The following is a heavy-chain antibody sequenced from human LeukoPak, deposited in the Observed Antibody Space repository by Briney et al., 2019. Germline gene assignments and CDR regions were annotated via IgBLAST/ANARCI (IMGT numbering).Heavy chain of an antibody. V-gene: IGHV3-30-3*01. J-gene: IGHJ4*02. CDR2: ISYDGSNK. CDR3: ARDHGGDYTKKNPFDY. CDR1: GFTFSSYA. D-gene: IGHD4-17*01. Sequence: GGSLRLSCAASGFTFSSYAMHWVRQAPGKGLEWVAVISYDGSNKYYADSVKGRFTISRDNSKNTLYLQMNSLRAEDTAVYYCARDHGGDYTKKNPFDYWGQGTLVTVSS.